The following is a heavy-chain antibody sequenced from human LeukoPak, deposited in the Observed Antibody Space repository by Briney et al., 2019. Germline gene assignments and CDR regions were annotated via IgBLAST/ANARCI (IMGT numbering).Heavy chain of an antibody. CDR1: GGSISSYY. J-gene: IGHJ4*02. D-gene: IGHD1-1*01. V-gene: IGHV4-59*01. CDR2: IYYSGST. Sequence: PSETLSLTCTVSGGSISSYYWSWIRQPPGKGLEWIGYIYYSGSTNYNPSLKSRVTISVDTSKNQFSLKLSSVTAADTAVHYCAREVGTGYFDYWGQGTLVTVSS. CDR3: AREVGTGYFDY.